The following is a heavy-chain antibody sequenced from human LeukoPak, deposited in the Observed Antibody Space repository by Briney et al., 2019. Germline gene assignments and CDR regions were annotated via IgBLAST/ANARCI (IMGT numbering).Heavy chain of an antibody. D-gene: IGHD2-15*01. CDR3: AIGYCRGGSCDDEPGDAFDI. CDR1: GYTFISYG. J-gene: IGHJ3*02. Sequence: ASVKVSCKASGYTFISYGISWVRQAPGQGLEWMGIIYPSDGSTTYAQKFQGRVTMTRDMSTSTVYMELSSLRSEDTAVYYCAIGYCRGGSCDDEPGDAFDIWGQGTMVAVSS. V-gene: IGHV1-46*01. CDR2: IYPSDGST.